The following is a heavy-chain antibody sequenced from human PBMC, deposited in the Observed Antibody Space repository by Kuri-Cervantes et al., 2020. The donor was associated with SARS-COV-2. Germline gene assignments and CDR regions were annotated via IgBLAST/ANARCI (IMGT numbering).Heavy chain of an antibody. CDR1: GGTSSSYA. Sequence: SVKVSCKASGGTSSSYAISWVRQAPGQGLEWMGGIIPIFGTANYAQKFQGRVTITADESTSTAYMELSSLRSEDTAVYYCARDDWYRFERSYYMDVWGKGTTVTVSS. CDR3: ARDDWYRFERSYYMDV. CDR2: IIPIFGTA. V-gene: IGHV1-69*13. D-gene: IGHD3-9*01. J-gene: IGHJ6*03.